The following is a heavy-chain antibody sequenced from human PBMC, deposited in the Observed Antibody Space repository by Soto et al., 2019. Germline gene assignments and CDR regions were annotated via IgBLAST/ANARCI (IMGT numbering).Heavy chain of an antibody. Sequence: ASVKVSCKASGYTFTGYYMHWVRQAPGQGLEWMVWINPNSGGTNYAQKFQGWVTMTRDTSISTAYMELSRLRSDDTAVYYCARVNRGFYYGMDVWGQGTTVTVLL. V-gene: IGHV1-2*04. J-gene: IGHJ6*02. CDR2: INPNSGGT. CDR1: GYTFTGYY. CDR3: ARVNRGFYYGMDV.